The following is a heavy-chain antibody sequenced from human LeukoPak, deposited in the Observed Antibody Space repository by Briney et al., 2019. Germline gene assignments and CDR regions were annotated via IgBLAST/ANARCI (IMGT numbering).Heavy chain of an antibody. CDR2: ISSSSSYI. V-gene: IGHV3-21*01. CDR3: ARARFGEGGYYFDY. D-gene: IGHD3-10*01. Sequence: GGSLRLSCAASGFTFSSYSMNWVRQTPGKGLEWVSSISSSSSYIYYADSVKGRFTISRDNAKNSLYLQMNSLRAEDTAVYYCARARFGEGGYYFDYWGQGTLVTVSS. J-gene: IGHJ4*02. CDR1: GFTFSSYS.